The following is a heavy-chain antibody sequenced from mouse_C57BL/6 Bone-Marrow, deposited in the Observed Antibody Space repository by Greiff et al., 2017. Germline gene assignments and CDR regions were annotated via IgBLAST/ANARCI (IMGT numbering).Heavy chain of an antibody. CDR2: IDPANGNT. J-gene: IGHJ2*01. V-gene: IGHV14-3*01. Sequence: VQLQQSVAELVRPGASVKLSCTASGFNFKNTYMHWVKQRPEQGLEWIGRIDPANGNTKYTPKFQGKATLTADTSSNTAYLQLSSLTSEDTAVYYCARRGGSSYYFDYWGQGTTLTVSS. CDR3: ARRGGSSYYFDY. CDR1: GFNFKNTY. D-gene: IGHD1-1*01.